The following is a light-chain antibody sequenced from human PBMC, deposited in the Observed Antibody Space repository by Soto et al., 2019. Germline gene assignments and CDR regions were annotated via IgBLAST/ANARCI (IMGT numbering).Light chain of an antibody. CDR2: EVS. CDR3: SSYTTSKTRV. V-gene: IGLV2-14*01. CDR1: SSDVGAYNF. J-gene: IGLJ2*01. Sequence: SALTQPASVSGSPGQSITISCTGTSSDVGAYNFVSWYQQYPGKAPKLMIYEVSNRPSGVSNRFSGSKSGNTASLTISGLQAEDEADYFCSSYTTSKTRVFGGGTKLTVL.